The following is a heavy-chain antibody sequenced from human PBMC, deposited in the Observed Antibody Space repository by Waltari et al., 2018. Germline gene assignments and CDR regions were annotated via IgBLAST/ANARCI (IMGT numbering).Heavy chain of an antibody. D-gene: IGHD4-17*01. V-gene: IGHV3-48*03. CDR2: ISSSGTTT. CDR1: GFTFRNYE. J-gene: IGHJ3*02. CDR3: ARFTVWAFDI. Sequence: EVQLVESGGGLVQPGGSLRLSCAASGFTFRNYEMSWVRQAPGKGLEWLSYISSSGTTTHYADSVKGRFTISRDSAKNSLYLRMSGLSAEDTALYYCARFTVWAFDIWGQGTMVTVSS.